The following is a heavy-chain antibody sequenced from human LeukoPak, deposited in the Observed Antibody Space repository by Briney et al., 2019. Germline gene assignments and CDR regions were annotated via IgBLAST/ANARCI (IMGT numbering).Heavy chain of an antibody. CDR1: GGTFSSYA. CDR2: IIPIFGTA. D-gene: IGHD1-1*01. V-gene: IGHV1-69*13. J-gene: IGHJ4*02. Sequence: GASVKVSCKASGGTFSSYAISWVRQVPGQGLEWMGGIIPIFGTANYAQKFQGRVTITADESTSTAYMELSSLRSEDTAVYYCARPPAPGTNAPFDYWGQGTLVTVSS. CDR3: ARPPAPGTNAPFDY.